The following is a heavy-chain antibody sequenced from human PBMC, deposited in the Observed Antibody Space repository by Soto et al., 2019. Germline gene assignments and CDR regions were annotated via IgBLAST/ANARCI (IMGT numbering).Heavy chain of an antibody. CDR1: GFTFSSYW. Sequence: EVQLVESGGGLVQPGGSLRLSCAASGFTFSSYWMHWVRQAPGKGLVWVSRINSDGSSTSYADSVKGRFTISRDNAKNTLDLKMNSLRAEATAVYYSAIRASYYDSSGYFDYWGQGTLVTVSS. D-gene: IGHD3-22*01. CDR3: AIRASYYDSSGYFDY. V-gene: IGHV3-74*01. J-gene: IGHJ4*02. CDR2: INSDGSST.